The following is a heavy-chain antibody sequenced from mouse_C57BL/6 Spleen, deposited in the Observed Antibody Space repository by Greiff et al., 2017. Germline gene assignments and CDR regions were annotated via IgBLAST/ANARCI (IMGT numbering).Heavy chain of an antibody. J-gene: IGHJ1*03. CDR2: IYPGGGYT. V-gene: IGHV1-63*01. CDR3: ARSSNWDRYFEV. CDR1: GYTFTNYW. Sequence: QVQLQQSGAELVRPGTSVKMSCTASGYTFTNYWIGWAQQRPGHGLEWIGDIYPGGGYTNYNEKFKGKATLTADKSSSTAYMQFSSLTSEDSAIYYCARSSNWDRYFEVWGTGTTVTVSS. D-gene: IGHD4-1*01.